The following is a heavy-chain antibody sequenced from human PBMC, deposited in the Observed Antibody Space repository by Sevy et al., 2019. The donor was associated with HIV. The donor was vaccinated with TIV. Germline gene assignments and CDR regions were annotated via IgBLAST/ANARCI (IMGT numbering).Heavy chain of an antibody. J-gene: IGHJ4*02. CDR1: GLTFSSYA. CDR3: ASLMRYGDYYFDY. D-gene: IGHD3-10*01. V-gene: IGHV3-23*01. CDR2: ISGSGGST. Sequence: GGSLRLSCAASGLTFSSYAMSWVRQAPGKGLEWVSAISGSGGSTYYADSVKGRFTISRDNSKNTLYLQMNSLRAEDTAVYYCASLMRYGDYYFDYWGQGTLVTVSS.